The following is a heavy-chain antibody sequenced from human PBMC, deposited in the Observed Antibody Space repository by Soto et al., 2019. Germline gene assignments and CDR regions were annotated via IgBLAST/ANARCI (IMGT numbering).Heavy chain of an antibody. Sequence: SETLSLTCNGSGGSISNYYWTWVRQSPEKGLEWIGYMYYNGNINYNPSLKSRVTISIDTSKNQFSLTLKSVTAADTAVYYCASGGNWFDPWGQGVLVPVSS. CDR3: ASGGNWFDP. D-gene: IGHD3-16*01. J-gene: IGHJ5*02. V-gene: IGHV4-59*01. CDR1: GGSISNYY. CDR2: MYYNGNI.